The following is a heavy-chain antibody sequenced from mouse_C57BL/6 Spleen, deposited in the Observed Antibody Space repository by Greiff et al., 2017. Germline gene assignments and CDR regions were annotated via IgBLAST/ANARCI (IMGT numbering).Heavy chain of an antibody. CDR1: GYSFTGYF. V-gene: IGHV1-20*01. D-gene: IGHD2-13*01. CDR3: ARDYGEDWYFDD. Sequence: VQLQQSGPELVKPGDSVKISCKASGYSFTGYFMNWVMQSHGKSLEWIGRINPYNGDTFYNQKFKGKATLTVDKSSSTAHMELRSLTSEASAVYYCARDYGEDWYFDDWGTGTTVTVSA. J-gene: IGHJ1*03. CDR2: INPYNGDT.